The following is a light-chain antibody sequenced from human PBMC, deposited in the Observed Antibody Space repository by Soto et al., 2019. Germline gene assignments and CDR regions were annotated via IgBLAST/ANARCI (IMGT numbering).Light chain of an antibody. J-gene: IGKJ5*01. Sequence: EIQMTQSPSYVSVSVGDIVTITCRASQDIGNWLAWYQQKPGKAPDLLIYGASSLQSGVPSRFYGSGSGTDFTLTISSLQPEDFATYYCQQGGSFPITFGQGTRLEIK. V-gene: IGKV1-12*01. CDR1: QDIGNW. CDR3: QQGGSFPIT. CDR2: GAS.